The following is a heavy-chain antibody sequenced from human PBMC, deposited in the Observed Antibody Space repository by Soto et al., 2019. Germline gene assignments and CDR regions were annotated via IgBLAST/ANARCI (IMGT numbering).Heavy chain of an antibody. CDR1: GFTFSSYG. Sequence: QVQLVESGGGVVQPGRSLRLSCAASGFTFSSYGMHWVRQAPGKGLEWVAVISYDGSNKYYADSVKGRFTISRDNSKNTLYLQMTSLRAEDTAVYYCAKAGMRWKEGGCFDPWGQGTLVTVSS. D-gene: IGHD3-10*01. CDR3: AKAGMRWKEGGCFDP. V-gene: IGHV3-30*18. CDR2: ISYDGSNK. J-gene: IGHJ5*02.